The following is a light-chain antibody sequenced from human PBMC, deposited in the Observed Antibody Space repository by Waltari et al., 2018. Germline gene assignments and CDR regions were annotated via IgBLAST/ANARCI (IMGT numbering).Light chain of an antibody. CDR3: QHRGNWPLLA. V-gene: IGKV3-11*01. Sequence: DIVLSQFPAILSFSPAERATLSGRASQSVGRFLAWYQRKPGQAPRLLIYDASDRATGTPARFSGSGSGTDFTLTISSLEPEDFAVYYCQHRGNWPLLAFGQGTRLEIK. CDR1: QSVGRF. J-gene: IGKJ5*01. CDR2: DAS.